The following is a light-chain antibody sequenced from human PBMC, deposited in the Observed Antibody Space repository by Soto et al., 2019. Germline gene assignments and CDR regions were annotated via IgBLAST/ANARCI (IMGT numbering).Light chain of an antibody. CDR3: QQYYTSPIT. V-gene: IGKV4-1*01. J-gene: IGKJ5*01. CDR1: QSVLYSSNNKNY. Sequence: DIVMTQSPDSLAVSLGERATINCKSTQSVLYSSNNKNYLAWYQQKVGQPPKLLIYWASTRESGVPDRFSGSGSGTDFTLTISSLRAEDVAAYYCQQYYTSPITFGQGTRLEIK. CDR2: WAS.